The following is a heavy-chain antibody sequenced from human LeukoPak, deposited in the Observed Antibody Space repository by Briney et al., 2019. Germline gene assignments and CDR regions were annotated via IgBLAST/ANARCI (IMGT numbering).Heavy chain of an antibody. CDR2: ISGSGGST. D-gene: IGHD3-10*01. V-gene: IGHV3-23*01. J-gene: IGHJ6*02. Sequence: GGSLRLSRAASGFTFSSYAMSWVRQAPGKGLEWGSAISGSGGSTYYADSVKGRFTISRDNSKNTLYLQMNSLRAEDTAVYYCAKRGGYYGSGSYWPYYYYGMDVWGQGTTVTVSS. CDR1: GFTFSSYA. CDR3: AKRGGYYGSGSYWPYYYYGMDV.